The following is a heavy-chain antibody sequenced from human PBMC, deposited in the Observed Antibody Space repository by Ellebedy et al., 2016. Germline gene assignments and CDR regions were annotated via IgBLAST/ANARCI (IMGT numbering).Heavy chain of an antibody. CDR3: ARVGLLWFGDRLDP. V-gene: IGHV4-34*01. D-gene: IGHD3-10*01. CDR1: GGSFSDNY. J-gene: IGHJ5*02. Sequence: SETLSLTCAVYGGSFSDNYWSWIRQPPGKGLEWIGEINHSGSTNYNPSLKSRVTISVDTSKNQFSLKLSSVTAADTAVYYCARVGLLWFGDRLDPWGQGTLVTVSS. CDR2: INHSGST.